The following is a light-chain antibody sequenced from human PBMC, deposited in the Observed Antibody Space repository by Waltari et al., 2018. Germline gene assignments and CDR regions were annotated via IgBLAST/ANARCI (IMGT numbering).Light chain of an antibody. J-gene: IGKJ1*01. V-gene: IGKV4-1*01. CDR3: QQYYSTPPT. CDR2: WAS. CDR1: QSVLYSSNNKNY. Sequence: DIVMTQSPDSLAVSLGERATINCKSSQSVLYSSNNKNYLAWYQQKPGQPPKLVIYWASTRESGVPDRFSGSGSGTDFTLTISSLQAEDVAVYYCQQYYSTPPTFGRGTKVEIK.